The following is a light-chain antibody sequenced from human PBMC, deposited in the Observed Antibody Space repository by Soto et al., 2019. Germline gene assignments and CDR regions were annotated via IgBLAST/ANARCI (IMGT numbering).Light chain of an antibody. V-gene: IGKV1-33*01. Sequence: DLQMTQSPSFLSASIGVRVTITCQASQGISNYVNWYQHKPGKAPHLLIYDASNLETGVPSRFSVSGSGTDCTLTINSLQPEDIATYYCQQFDSLPSTFGQGTKLEI. CDR3: QQFDSLPST. J-gene: IGKJ2*01. CDR2: DAS. CDR1: QGISNY.